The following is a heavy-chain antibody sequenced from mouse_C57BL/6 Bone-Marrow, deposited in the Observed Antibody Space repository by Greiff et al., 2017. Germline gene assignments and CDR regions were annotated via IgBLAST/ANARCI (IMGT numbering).Heavy chain of an antibody. CDR2: IYPYNGVS. Sequence: VQLQQSGPELVKPGASVKISCKASGYSFTGYYMHWVKQSHGNILDWIGYIYPYNGVSSYNQKFKCKATLTVDKSSSTADMELRSLTSEDSAVYYCVSYYYGSSEFAYWGQGTLVTVSA. V-gene: IGHV1-31*01. D-gene: IGHD1-1*01. J-gene: IGHJ3*01. CDR3: VSYYYGSSEFAY. CDR1: GYSFTGYY.